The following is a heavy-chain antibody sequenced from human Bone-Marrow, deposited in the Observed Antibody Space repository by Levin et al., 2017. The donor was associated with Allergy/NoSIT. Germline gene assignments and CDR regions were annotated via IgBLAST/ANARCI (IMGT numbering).Heavy chain of an antibody. V-gene: IGHV3-33*01. Sequence: GGSLRLSCAASGFTFSSYGMHWVRQAPGKGLEWVAVIWYDGSNKYYADSVKGRFTISRDNSKNTLYLQMNSLRAEDTAVYYCARDTEGDGYNYAEYFQHWGQGTLVTVSS. CDR1: GFTFSSYG. D-gene: IGHD5-24*01. J-gene: IGHJ1*01. CDR3: ARDTEGDGYNYAEYFQH. CDR2: IWYDGSNK.